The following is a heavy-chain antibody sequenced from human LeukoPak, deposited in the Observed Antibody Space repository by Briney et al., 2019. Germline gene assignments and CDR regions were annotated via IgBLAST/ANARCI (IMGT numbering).Heavy chain of an antibody. Sequence: ASVKVSCKASGYTFTGYYMHWVRQAPGQGLEWMGWINPNSGGTNYAQKFQGRVTMTRDTSISTAYMELSRLRSDDTAVYYCARDLEGYYDSSGYSGHMNYYYYYYGMDVWGQGTTVTVSS. CDR2: INPNSGGT. CDR1: GYTFTGYY. J-gene: IGHJ6*02. CDR3: ARDLEGYYDSSGYSGHMNYYYYYYGMDV. V-gene: IGHV1-2*02. D-gene: IGHD3-22*01.